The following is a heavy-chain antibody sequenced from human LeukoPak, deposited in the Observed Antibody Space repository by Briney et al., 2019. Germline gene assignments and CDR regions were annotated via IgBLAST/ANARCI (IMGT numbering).Heavy chain of an antibody. J-gene: IGHJ4*02. Sequence: SETLSLTFAVYGGSFSGYYWGWIRQPPGKGLEWIGEINHSGSTNYNPSLKSRVTISVDTSKNQFSLKLSSVTAADTAVYYCARGLPSIYSSSWFDYWGQGTLVTVSS. CDR3: ARGLPSIYSSSWFDY. CDR2: INHSGST. CDR1: GGSFSGYY. V-gene: IGHV4-34*01. D-gene: IGHD6-13*01.